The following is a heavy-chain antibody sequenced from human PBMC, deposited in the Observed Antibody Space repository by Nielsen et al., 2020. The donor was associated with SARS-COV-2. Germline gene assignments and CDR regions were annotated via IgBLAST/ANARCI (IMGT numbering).Heavy chain of an antibody. V-gene: IGHV2-5*02. CDR2: IYWDDDK. Sequence: SGPTLVKPTQTLTLTCTFSGFSLSTSGVGVGWIRQPPGKALEWLALIYWDDDKRYSPSLKSRLTITKDTSKNQVVLTMTNMDPVDTATYYCAHRTYYYDSSGQPSGLFDYWGQGTLVTVSS. CDR3: AHRTYYYDSSGQPSGLFDY. J-gene: IGHJ4*02. D-gene: IGHD3-22*01. CDR1: GFSLSTSGVG.